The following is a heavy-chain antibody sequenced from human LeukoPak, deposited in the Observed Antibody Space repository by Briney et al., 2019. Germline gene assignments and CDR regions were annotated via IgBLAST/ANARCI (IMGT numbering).Heavy chain of an antibody. Sequence: GGSLRLSCAASGFTFSSYAMSWVRQAPGKGLEWVSAISGSGGSTYYADSVKGRFTISRDNSKNTLYLQMNSLRAEDTAVYYCAKDRYRIAVAGNWFDPWGQGTLVTVSS. V-gene: IGHV3-23*01. CDR2: ISGSGGST. CDR3: AKDRYRIAVAGNWFDP. J-gene: IGHJ5*02. CDR1: GFTFSSYA. D-gene: IGHD6-19*01.